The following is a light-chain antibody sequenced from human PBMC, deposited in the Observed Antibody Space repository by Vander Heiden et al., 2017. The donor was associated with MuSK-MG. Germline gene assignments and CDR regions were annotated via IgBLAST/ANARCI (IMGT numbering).Light chain of an antibody. J-gene: IGLJ2*01. Sequence: SYELTQPPPVSVSPGQPASITGSADKLGDKYACWYQQNPGQSPVLLIYKDTKWPSGIRERFSGSNSGNTATLTISGTQAMDEADYYCQAWDSSVVFGGGTKLTVL. V-gene: IGLV3-1*01. CDR2: KDT. CDR3: QAWDSSVV. CDR1: KLGDKY.